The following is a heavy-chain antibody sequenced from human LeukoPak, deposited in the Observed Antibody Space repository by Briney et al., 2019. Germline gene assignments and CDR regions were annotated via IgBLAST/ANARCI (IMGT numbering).Heavy chain of an antibody. CDR1: GFTFSSYT. Sequence: GGPLRLSCASSGFTFSSYTMNWVRQAPGKGLEWVSSISSSSSYIYYADSVKGRFTISRDNAKNSLYLQMTSLRAEDTAVYYCARGSGYYYDSSGVDYWGQGTLVTVSS. V-gene: IGHV3-21*01. CDR3: ARGSGYYYDSSGVDY. D-gene: IGHD3-22*01. CDR2: ISSSSSYI. J-gene: IGHJ4*02.